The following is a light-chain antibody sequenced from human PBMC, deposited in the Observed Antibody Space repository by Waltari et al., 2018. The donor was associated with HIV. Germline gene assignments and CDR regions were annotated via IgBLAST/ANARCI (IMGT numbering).Light chain of an antibody. CDR2: GAS. CDR1: QNVYANY. J-gene: IGKJ1*01. CDR3: QQYGDSPA. Sequence: DTVLTQSPGTLYLSPGERATLYCRASQNVYANYLAWYQQKPGQAPRVLIYGASDRAAGIPERFSGSGSGTDFALTISKLEPEDFSVYYCQQYGDSPAFGQGTKVEIK. V-gene: IGKV3-20*01.